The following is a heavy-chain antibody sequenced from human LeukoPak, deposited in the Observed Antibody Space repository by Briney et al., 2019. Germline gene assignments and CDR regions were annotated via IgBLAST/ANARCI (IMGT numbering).Heavy chain of an antibody. CDR1: GFTFRTYC. CDR2: ISSSSSTI. V-gene: IGHV3-48*02. CDR3: ARIEVDAFDI. J-gene: IGHJ3*02. Sequence: PGGSLRLSCAASGFTFRTYCMNWVRQAPGKGLEWVSYISSSSSTIYYADSVKGRFTISRDNAKNSLYLQMNSLRDEDTAVYYCARIEVDAFDIRGQGTMVTVSS.